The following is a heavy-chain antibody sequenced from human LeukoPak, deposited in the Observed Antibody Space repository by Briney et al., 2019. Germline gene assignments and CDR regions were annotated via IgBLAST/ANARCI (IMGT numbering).Heavy chain of an antibody. CDR3: ARTPYCGGDCYSVNFDY. CDR1: GFTFSSYA. CDR2: ISYDGSNK. J-gene: IGHJ4*02. Sequence: GGSLRLSCAASGFTFSSYAMSWVRQAPGKGLEWVAVISYDGSNKYYADSVKGRFTISRDNSKNTLYLQMNSLRAEDTAVYYCARTPYCGGDCYSVNFDYWGQGTLVTVSS. D-gene: IGHD2-21*01. V-gene: IGHV3-30-3*01.